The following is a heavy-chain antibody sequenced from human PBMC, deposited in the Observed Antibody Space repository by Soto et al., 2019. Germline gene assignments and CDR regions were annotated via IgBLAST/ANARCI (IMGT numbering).Heavy chain of an antibody. CDR2: ISAYNGNT. V-gene: IGHV1-18*01. J-gene: IGHJ6*03. D-gene: IGHD3-9*01. CDR1: GYTFTSYG. CDR3: ARANYEILTGYPRNDMDV. Sequence: ASVKVSCKASGYTFTSYGISWVRQAPGQGLEWMGWISAYNGNTNYAQKLQGRVTMTTDTSTSTAYMELRSLRSDDTAVYYCARANYEILTGYPRNDMDVWGKGTTVTVSS.